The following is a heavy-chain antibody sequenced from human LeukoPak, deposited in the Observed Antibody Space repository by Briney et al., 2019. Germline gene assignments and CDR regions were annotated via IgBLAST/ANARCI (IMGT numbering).Heavy chain of an antibody. J-gene: IGHJ1*01. D-gene: IGHD1-26*01. V-gene: IGHV1-2*02. CDR2: INPNSGGT. Sequence: ASVKVSCKASGYTFTGYYMHWVRQAPGQGREWMGWINPNSGGTNYAQKFQGRVTMTRDTSISTAYMELSRLRSDDTAVYYCARPYSGRYKVFQHWGQGTLVTVSS. CDR3: ARPYSGRYKVFQH. CDR1: GYTFTGYY.